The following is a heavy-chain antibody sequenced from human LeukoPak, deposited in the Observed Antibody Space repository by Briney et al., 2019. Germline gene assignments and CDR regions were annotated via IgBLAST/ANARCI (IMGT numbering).Heavy chain of an antibody. CDR1: GYTLTELS. CDR2: FDPEDGET. D-gene: IGHD3-22*01. CDR3: ATTENYYDSSGPFDP. Sequence: GASVKVSCKVSGYTLTELSMHWVRQAPGKGLEWMGGFDPEDGETIYAQKFQGRVTMTEDTSTDTAYMELSSLRSEDTAVYYCATTENYYDSSGPFDPWGQGTLVTVSS. V-gene: IGHV1-24*01. J-gene: IGHJ5*02.